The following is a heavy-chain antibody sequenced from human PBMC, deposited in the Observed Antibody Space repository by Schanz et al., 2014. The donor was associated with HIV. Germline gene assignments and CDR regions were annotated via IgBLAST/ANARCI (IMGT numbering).Heavy chain of an antibody. CDR1: GFTFRNFG. CDR3: ARGEAITYYYHYYGMDV. V-gene: IGHV3-33*01. CDR2: IWYDGSNK. D-gene: IGHD1-20*01. Sequence: QVQLVESGGGVVQPGKSLRLSCAASGFTFRNFGMHWVRQAPGKGLDWVAIIWYDGSNKYYGDSVKGRFTISRDNSKNTVYLQMNSLRAEDTAVYYCARGEAITYYYHYYGMDVWGQGTTVTVSS. J-gene: IGHJ6*02.